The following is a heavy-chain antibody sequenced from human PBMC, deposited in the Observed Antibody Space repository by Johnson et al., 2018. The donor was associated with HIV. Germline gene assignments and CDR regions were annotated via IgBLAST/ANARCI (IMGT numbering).Heavy chain of an antibody. CDR3: AKDKSNAFDI. V-gene: IGHV3-15*01. J-gene: IGHJ3*02. CDR2: IRSKADGETT. CDR1: GFIFSNAW. Sequence: VQLVESGGGLQQPGGSLRLSCAASGFIFSNAWMSWVRQAPGKGLEWVGRIRSKADGETTDLAAPVKDRFIISRDDSRSMMYLEMNSLRAEDTAVYYCAKDKSNAFDIWGQGTMVTVSS.